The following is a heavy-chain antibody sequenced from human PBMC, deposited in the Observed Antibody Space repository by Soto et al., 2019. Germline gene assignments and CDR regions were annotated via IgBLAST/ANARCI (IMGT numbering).Heavy chain of an antibody. V-gene: IGHV3-30-3*01. D-gene: IGHD2-2*02. CDR3: ARDYCSSTSCYTTYYYYGMDV. CDR2: ISYDGSNK. Sequence: VGSLRLSCAPSGFTFSSYAMHWVREAPCKGLEWVAVISYDGSNKYYADSVKGRFTISRDNSKNTLYLQMNSLRAEDTAVYYCARDYCSSTSCYTTYYYYGMDVWGQGTTVTASS. CDR1: GFTFSSYA. J-gene: IGHJ6*02.